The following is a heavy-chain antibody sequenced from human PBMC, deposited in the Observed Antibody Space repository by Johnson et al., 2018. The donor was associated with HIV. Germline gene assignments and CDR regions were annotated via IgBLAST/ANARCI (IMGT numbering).Heavy chain of an antibody. CDR3: ARDRKYQLLLKLSSADAFDI. D-gene: IGHD2-2*01. J-gene: IGHJ3*02. CDR2: IKQDGSEK. Sequence: VQLVESGGGVVQPGRSLRLSCEASGFTFRDYGMHWVRQAPGKGLEWVANIKQDGSEKYYVDSVKGRFTISRDNAKNSLYLQMNSLRAEDTAVYYCARDRKYQLLLKLSSADAFDIWGQGTMVTVSS. CDR1: GFTFRDYG. V-gene: IGHV3-7*03.